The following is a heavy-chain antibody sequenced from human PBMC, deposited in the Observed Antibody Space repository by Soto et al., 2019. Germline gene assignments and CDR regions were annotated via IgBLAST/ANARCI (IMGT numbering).Heavy chain of an antibody. D-gene: IGHD3-22*01. CDR2: IDYRGST. J-gene: IGHJ4*02. CDR1: AGSISSSSYF. CDR3: ATRLYHSRGYYYVPY. V-gene: IGHV4-39*01. Sequence: QLQLQESGPGLVKPSETLSLPCTVSAGSISSSSYFSGWIRQPPGKGLEWIGTIDYRGSTSYNPSLKSRVTISVDTSKNQFSLTLSSVTAADTAVYYCATRLYHSRGYYYVPYWGQGTLVTVAS.